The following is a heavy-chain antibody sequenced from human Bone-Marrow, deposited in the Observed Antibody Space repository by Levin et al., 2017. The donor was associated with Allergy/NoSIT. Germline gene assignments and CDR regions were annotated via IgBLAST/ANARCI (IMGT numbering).Heavy chain of an antibody. CDR1: GFTFSSFW. J-gene: IGHJ3*02. CDR2: INSDGSST. Sequence: HPGESLKISCAASGFTFSSFWMHWVRQVPGKGLAWVSRINSDGSSTNYADSVKGRFTITRDNAKKTLYLQMNSLRAEDTAVYYCAPITVAGWEDAFDIWGQGTMVTVSS. D-gene: IGHD6-19*01. CDR3: APITVAGWEDAFDI. V-gene: IGHV3-74*01.